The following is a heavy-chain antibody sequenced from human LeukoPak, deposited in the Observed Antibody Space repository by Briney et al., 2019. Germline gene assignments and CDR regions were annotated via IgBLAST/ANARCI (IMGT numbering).Heavy chain of an antibody. Sequence: GGSLRLSCAASGFTFSSYGMHWVRQAPGKGLEWVAVISNDGSDKYYADSVKGRFTISRDNSKNTLDLQMNSLRVEDTAVYYCAKDRDIVVVPDALGYWGPGTLVTVSS. CDR2: ISNDGSDK. CDR3: AKDRDIVVVPDALGY. CDR1: GFTFSSYG. D-gene: IGHD2-2*01. V-gene: IGHV3-30*18. J-gene: IGHJ4*02.